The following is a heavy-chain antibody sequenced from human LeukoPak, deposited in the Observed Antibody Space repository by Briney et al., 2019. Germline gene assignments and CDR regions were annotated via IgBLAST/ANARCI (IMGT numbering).Heavy chain of an antibody. CDR1: GGSITSSKW. J-gene: IGHJ3*02. D-gene: IGHD3-9*01. CDR3: ASRSLAGFYSLCFDI. Sequence: PSGTLSLTCAVSGGSITSSKWWSWVRQPPGKGLEWIGEIYHSGSTNYNPSLKSRVSISLDKSTNQFSLELTSVTAADTAVFYCASRSLAGFYSLCFDIWGQGTVVTV. V-gene: IGHV4-4*02. CDR2: IYHSGST.